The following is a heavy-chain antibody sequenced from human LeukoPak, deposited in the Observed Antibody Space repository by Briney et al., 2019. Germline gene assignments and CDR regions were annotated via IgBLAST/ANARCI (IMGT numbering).Heavy chain of an antibody. CDR3: ARERALRWSSGWYGWFDP. CDR2: INAGNGNT. J-gene: IGHJ5*02. CDR1: GYTFTSYA. V-gene: IGHV1-3*01. D-gene: IGHD6-19*01. Sequence: GASVKVSCKASGYTFTSYAMHWVRQAPGQRLEWMGWINAGNGNTKYSQKFQGRVTITRDTSASTAYMELSSLRSEDTAVYYCARERALRWSSGWYGWFDPWGQGTLVTVSS.